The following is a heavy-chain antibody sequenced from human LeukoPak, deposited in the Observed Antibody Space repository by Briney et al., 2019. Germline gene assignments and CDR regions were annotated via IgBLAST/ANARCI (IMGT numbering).Heavy chain of an antibody. D-gene: IGHD6-19*01. V-gene: IGHV1-46*01. CDR1: GYTFTSYY. CDR3: ARDIAVAELYYYYMDV. CDR2: INPSGGST. Sequence: ASVKVSCKASGYTFTSYYMHWVRQAPGQGLEWMGIINPSGGSTSYAQKFQGRVTMTRDMSTSTVYMELSSLRSEDTAVYYCARDIAVAELYYYYMDVWGKGTTVTVSS. J-gene: IGHJ6*03.